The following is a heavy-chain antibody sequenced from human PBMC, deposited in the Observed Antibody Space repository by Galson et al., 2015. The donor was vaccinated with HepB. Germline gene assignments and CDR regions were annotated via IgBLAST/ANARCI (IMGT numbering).Heavy chain of an antibody. V-gene: IGHV1-2*02. CDR2: VHPNSGVT. D-gene: IGHD2/OR15-2a*01. J-gene: IGHJ5*02. CDR3: AILDFLTPLDP. Sequence: SVKVSCKASGYSFTDHYIHWVRQAPGQGLEWMGGVHPNSGVTNSAQKFDGRVTMTRDTSLRTAYMELSRLRSDDTAVYYCAILDFLTPLDPWGQGTLVTVSS. CDR1: GYSFTDHY.